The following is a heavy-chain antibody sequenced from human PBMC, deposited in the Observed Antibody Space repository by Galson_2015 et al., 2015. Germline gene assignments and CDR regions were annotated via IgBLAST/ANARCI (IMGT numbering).Heavy chain of an antibody. V-gene: IGHV4-61*01. CDR3: ARDFGIAAAGGKIGHYYYGMDV. D-gene: IGHD6-13*01. CDR1: GGSVSSGSYY. CDR2: IYYSGST. Sequence: ETLSLTCTVSGGSVSSGSYYWSWIRQPPGKGLEWIGYIYYSGSTNYNPSLKSRVTISVDTSKNQFSLKLSSVTAADTAVYYCARDFGIAAAGGKIGHYYYGMDVWGQGTTVTVSS. J-gene: IGHJ6*02.